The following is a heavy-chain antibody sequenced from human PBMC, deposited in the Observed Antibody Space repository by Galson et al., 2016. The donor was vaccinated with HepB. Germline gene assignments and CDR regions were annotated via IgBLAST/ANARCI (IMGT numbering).Heavy chain of an antibody. CDR2: TSWNSGSI. D-gene: IGHD2-2*02. CDR1: GFTFDDYA. V-gene: IGHV3-9*01. Sequence: SLRLSCAASGFTFDDYAMHWVRQAPGKGLEWVSGTSWNSGSIGYADSVKGRFTISRDNSKNTLYLQMNSLRAEDTAIYYCARGRTTSCNSAFDIWGQGTLVTVSS. J-gene: IGHJ4*02. CDR3: ARGRTTSCNSAFDI.